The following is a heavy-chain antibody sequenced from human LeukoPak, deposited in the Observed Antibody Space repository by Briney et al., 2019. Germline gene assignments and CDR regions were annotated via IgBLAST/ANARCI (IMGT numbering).Heavy chain of an antibody. V-gene: IGHV4-59*08. D-gene: IGHD3-22*01. J-gene: IGHJ3*02. CDR2: IYYSGST. Sequence: MASETLSLTCTVSGGSISSYYWSWIRQPPGKGLEWIGYIYYSGSTKYNPSLRSRVTISVDTSRNQFSLKLSSVTAADTAVYYCARQKYNYDTSGSDDAFDIWGQGTMVTVSS. CDR1: GGSISSYY. CDR3: ARQKYNYDTSGSDDAFDI.